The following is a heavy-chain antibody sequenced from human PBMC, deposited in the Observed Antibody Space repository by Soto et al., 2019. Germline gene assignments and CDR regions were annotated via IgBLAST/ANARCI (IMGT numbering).Heavy chain of an antibody. Sequence: SETLSLTCSVSGGSIGRYYWSWVRQAPGKGLEWIAYVSYSGATRYNPSLESRVTISVDTSKNQFSLRLNSVTAADTAVYYCARQDRVVAEGRWFDPWGQGTLVTV. CDR2: VSYSGAT. J-gene: IGHJ5*02. D-gene: IGHD2-15*01. CDR3: ARQDRVVAEGRWFDP. CDR1: GGSIGRYY. V-gene: IGHV4-59*01.